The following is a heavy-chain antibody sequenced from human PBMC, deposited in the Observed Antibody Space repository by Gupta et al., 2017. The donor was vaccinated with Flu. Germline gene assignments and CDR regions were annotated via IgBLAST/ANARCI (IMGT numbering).Heavy chain of an antibody. Sequence: QVQLQESGPGLVKPSQTLSLTCTVSCGSIRSGGYYWSWIRQHPGKGLEWIGYIYYSGSTYYNPSLKSRVTISVDTSKNQFSLKRSSVTAADTAVYYCARDGTNYYDSSSDAFDIWGQGTMVTVSS. CDR2: IYYSGST. CDR3: ARDGTNYYDSSSDAFDI. J-gene: IGHJ3*02. CDR1: CGSIRSGGYY. D-gene: IGHD3-22*01. V-gene: IGHV4-31*03.